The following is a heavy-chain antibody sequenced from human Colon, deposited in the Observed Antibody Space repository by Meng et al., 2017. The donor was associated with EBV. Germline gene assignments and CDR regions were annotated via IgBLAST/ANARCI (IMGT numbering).Heavy chain of an antibody. Sequence: QVGVSGGGVVPPGESMTLSCTGSGFTFSSYGMHWVRQAPGKGLEWVGFIWHDGSNQYYVDSVKGRFTISRDNSKNTLYLQMSSLRAEDTAVYYCARDIVSRIPAYWGQGTLVTVSS. CDR2: IWHDGSNQ. D-gene: IGHD5/OR15-5a*01. J-gene: IGHJ4*02. V-gene: IGHV3-33*01. CDR1: GFTFSSYG. CDR3: ARDIVSRIPAY.